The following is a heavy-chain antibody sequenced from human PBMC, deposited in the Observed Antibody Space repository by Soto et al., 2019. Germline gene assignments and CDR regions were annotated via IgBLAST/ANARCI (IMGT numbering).Heavy chain of an antibody. CDR2: IYPCDSDT. J-gene: IGHJ6*02. D-gene: IGHD2-2*01. Sequence: LQISCKGSGYSFTSYWIGWVRHMPGKGLEWMGIIYPCDSDTRYSPSFQGQVTISADKSISTAYLQWSSLKASDTAMYYCARHCSSTSCPLGMDVWGQGTTVTVSS. CDR3: ARHCSSTSCPLGMDV. CDR1: GYSFTSYW. V-gene: IGHV5-51*01.